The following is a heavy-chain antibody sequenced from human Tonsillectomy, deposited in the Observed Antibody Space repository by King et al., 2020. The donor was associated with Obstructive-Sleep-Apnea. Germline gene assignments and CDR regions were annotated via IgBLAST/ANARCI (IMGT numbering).Heavy chain of an antibody. D-gene: IGHD6-13*01. V-gene: IGHV3-33*06. CDR2: IWYDGSNK. J-gene: IGHJ4*02. CDR3: AKDRYGWGAAGSFDY. CDR1: GFTFSSYG. Sequence: VQLVESGGGVVQPGRSLRLSCAASGFTFSSYGMHWVRQAPGKGLEWVAVIWYDGSNKYYADSVKGRFTISRDNSKNTLYLQMNSLRAEDTAVYYCAKDRYGWGAAGSFDYWGQGTLVTVSS.